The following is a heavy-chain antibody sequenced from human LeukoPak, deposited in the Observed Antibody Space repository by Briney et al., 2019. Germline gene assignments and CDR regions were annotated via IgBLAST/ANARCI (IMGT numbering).Heavy chain of an antibody. CDR1: GFSFNNYA. D-gene: IGHD3-10*01. Sequence: GGSLRLSCAASGFSFNNYAMNWVRQAPGKGLEWVSTISVSGDSTFYADSVQGRFTISRDTSRNSLSLPMNSLRAEDTAVYFCARRGGRNGWGDFDYWGQGTLVTVSS. J-gene: IGHJ4*02. CDR2: ISVSGDST. CDR3: ARRGGRNGWGDFDY. V-gene: IGHV3-23*01.